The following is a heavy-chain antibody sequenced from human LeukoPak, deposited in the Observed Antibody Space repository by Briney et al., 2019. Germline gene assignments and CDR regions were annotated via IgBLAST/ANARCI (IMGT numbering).Heavy chain of an antibody. V-gene: IGHV4-4*02. Sequence: PSGTLSLTCGVSGGSISSTNWWPWVRQPPGEGLEWIGEVHLSGRTNYNPSLESRVTMSVDMSENHISLKLTSVTAANTAVYYCAREGGPYRPLDYSGQGTLVTVSS. J-gene: IGHJ4*02. CDR2: VHLSGRT. CDR3: AREGGPYRPLDY. CDR1: GGSISSTNW.